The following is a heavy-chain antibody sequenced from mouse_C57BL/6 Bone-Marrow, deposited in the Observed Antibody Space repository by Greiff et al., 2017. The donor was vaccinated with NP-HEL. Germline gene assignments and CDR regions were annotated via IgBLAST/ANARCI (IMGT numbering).Heavy chain of an antibody. Sequence: VKLVESGAELARPGASVKLSCKASGYTFTSYGISWVKQRTGQGLEWIGEIYPRSGNTYYNEKFKGKATLTADKSSSTAYMELRSLTSEDSAVYFCARGGYGYDGYWGQGTTLTVSS. CDR2: IYPRSGNT. CDR1: GYTFTSYG. V-gene: IGHV1-81*01. CDR3: ARGGYGYDGY. J-gene: IGHJ2*01. D-gene: IGHD2-2*01.